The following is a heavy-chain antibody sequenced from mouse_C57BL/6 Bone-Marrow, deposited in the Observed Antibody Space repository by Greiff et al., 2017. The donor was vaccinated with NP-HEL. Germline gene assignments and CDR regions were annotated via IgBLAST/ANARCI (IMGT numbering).Heavy chain of an antibody. D-gene: IGHD1-1*01. CDR1: GFTFSDYY. V-gene: IGHV5-16*01. Sequence: EVHLVESEGGLVQPGSSMKLSCTASGFTFSDYYMAWVRQVPEKGLEWVANINYDGSSTYYLDSLKSRFIISRDNAKNILYLQMSSVKSEDTATYYCARVDYYGSIYYFDYWGQGTTLTVSS. CDR3: ARVDYYGSIYYFDY. J-gene: IGHJ2*01. CDR2: INYDGSST.